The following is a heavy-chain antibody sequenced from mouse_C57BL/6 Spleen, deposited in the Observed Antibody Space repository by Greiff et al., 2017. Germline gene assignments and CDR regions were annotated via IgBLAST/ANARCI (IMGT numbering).Heavy chain of an antibody. V-gene: IGHV5-17*01. J-gene: IGHJ4*01. CDR1: GFTFSDYG. Sequence: EVHLVESGGGLVKPGGSLKLSCAASGFTFSDYGMHWVRQAPEKGLEWVAYISSGSSTIYYADTVKGRFTISRDNAKNTLFLQMTSLRSEDTAMYYCASAYYSNYYYAMDYWGQGTSVTVSS. D-gene: IGHD2-5*01. CDR3: ASAYYSNYYYAMDY. CDR2: ISSGSSTI.